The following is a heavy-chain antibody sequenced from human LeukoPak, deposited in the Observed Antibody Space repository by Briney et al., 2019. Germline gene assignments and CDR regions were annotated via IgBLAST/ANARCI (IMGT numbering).Heavy chain of an antibody. D-gene: IGHD2-2*01. CDR2: IYPGDSDT. CDR3: AGLMPPPERRRHAFDI. J-gene: IGHJ3*02. CDR1: GYSFTSYW. Sequence: GESLKISCKGSGYSFTSYWIGWVRQMPGKGLEWMGIIYPGDSDTRYSPSFQGQVTISADKSISTAYLQWSSLKASDTAMYYCAGLMPPPERRRHAFDIWGQGTMVTVSS. V-gene: IGHV5-51*01.